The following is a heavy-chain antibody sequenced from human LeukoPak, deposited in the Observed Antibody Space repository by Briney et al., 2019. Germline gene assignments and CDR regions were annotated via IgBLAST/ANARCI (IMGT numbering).Heavy chain of an antibody. V-gene: IGHV7-4-1*02. Sequence: ASVKVSCKASGYTFTSNAMNWVRQAPGQGLEWMGWINTNTGNPTYAQGFTGEFVFSLDTPVSTAYLQISSLKAEDTAVYYCARDEWELAAFDIWGQGTMVTVSS. CDR2: INTNTGNP. CDR1: GYTFTSNA. J-gene: IGHJ3*02. D-gene: IGHD1-26*01. CDR3: ARDEWELAAFDI.